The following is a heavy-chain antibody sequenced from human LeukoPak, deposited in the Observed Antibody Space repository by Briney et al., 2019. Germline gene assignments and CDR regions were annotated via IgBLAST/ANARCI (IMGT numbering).Heavy chain of an antibody. V-gene: IGHV4-30-4*08. D-gene: IGHD6-13*01. CDR3: ARLEADSTSWYVNY. J-gene: IGHJ4*02. Sequence: SETLSLTCTVSGGSISSGDYYWSWIRQPPGKGLEWIGYIYYSGSTNYNPSLKSRVTISVDTSKNQFSLKLSFVTAADTAVYYCARLEADSTSWYVNYWGQGTLVTVSS. CDR2: IYYSGST. CDR1: GGSISSGDYY.